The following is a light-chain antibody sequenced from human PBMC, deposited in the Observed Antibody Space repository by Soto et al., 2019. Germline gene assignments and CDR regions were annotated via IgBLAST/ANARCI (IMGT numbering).Light chain of an antibody. J-gene: IGLJ1*01. Sequence: SVLTQPPSASGTPGQRVTISCSGSSSNIGSNTVNWYQQLPGTAPKLLIYSNNQRPSGVPDRFSGSKSGTSASLAISGLQSEDDADYYCAAWDDSLNGYVFGTGTNVTVL. CDR3: AAWDDSLNGYV. V-gene: IGLV1-44*01. CDR2: SNN. CDR1: SSNIGSNT.